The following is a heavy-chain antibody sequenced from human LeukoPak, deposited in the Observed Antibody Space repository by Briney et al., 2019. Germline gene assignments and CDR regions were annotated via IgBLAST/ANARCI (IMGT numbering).Heavy chain of an antibody. CDR1: VYTVTSYD. V-gene: IGHV1-8*01. Sequence: APGKVCCKAAVYTVTSYDVDWGGRATGQGVGGMGGMDPNSGNRGYAQKFQGRVTMTRTTSTTKAYMELSSLRSAATAAYYCARGTPARPGSSRLFDYWGQGTLVTVSS. CDR3: ARGTPARPGSSRLFDY. J-gene: IGHJ4*01. CDR2: MDPNSGNR. D-gene: IGHD6-6*01.